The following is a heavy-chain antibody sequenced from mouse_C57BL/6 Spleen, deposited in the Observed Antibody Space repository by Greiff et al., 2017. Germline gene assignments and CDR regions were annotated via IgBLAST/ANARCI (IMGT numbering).Heavy chain of an antibody. D-gene: IGHD6-1*01. CDR1: GFTFSDYY. Sequence: DVQLVESEGGLVQPGSSMKLSCTASGFTFSDYYMAWVRQVPEKGLEWVTNINYDGSSTYYLDSLKSRFIISRDNAKNILYLQMSSLKSEDTATYYCARVGMEDFDYWGQGTTLTVSS. CDR3: ARVGMEDFDY. CDR2: INYDGSST. J-gene: IGHJ2*01. V-gene: IGHV5-16*01.